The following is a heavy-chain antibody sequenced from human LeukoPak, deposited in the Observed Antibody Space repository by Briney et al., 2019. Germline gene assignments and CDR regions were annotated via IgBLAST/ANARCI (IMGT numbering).Heavy chain of an antibody. CDR3: ARGRGRHYYDSSGYYNNWFDP. CDR1: GGSFSGYY. V-gene: IGHV4-34*01. J-gene: IGHJ5*02. Sequence: SQTLSLTCAVYGGSFSGYYWSWIRQPPGKGLEWIGEINHSGSTNYNPSLKSRVTISVDTSKNQFSLKLSSVTAADTAVYYCARGRGRHYYDSSGYYNNWFDPWGQGTLVTVSS. CDR2: INHSGST. D-gene: IGHD3-22*01.